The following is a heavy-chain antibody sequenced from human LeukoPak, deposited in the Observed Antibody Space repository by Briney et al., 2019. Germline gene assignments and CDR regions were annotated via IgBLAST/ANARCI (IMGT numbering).Heavy chain of an antibody. Sequence: SETLSLTCTVSGRSISSYYWSWIRQPPGKGLEWIGYIYYSGSTNYNPSLKSRVAMSVDTSKNQFSLKLGSVTAADTAVYYCATTSTGNYYYYYMDVWGKGTTVTVSS. CDR3: ATTSTGNYYYYYMDV. V-gene: IGHV4-59*01. CDR2: IYYSGST. CDR1: GRSISSYY. J-gene: IGHJ6*03. D-gene: IGHD2-8*02.